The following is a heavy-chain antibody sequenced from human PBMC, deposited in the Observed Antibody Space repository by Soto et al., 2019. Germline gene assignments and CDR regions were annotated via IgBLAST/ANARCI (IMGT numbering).Heavy chain of an antibody. Sequence: QVQLVQSGAEVKKPGSSVKVSCKASGGTFSSYAISWVRQAPGQGLEWMGGIIPISDTTNYAQKFQGRVTITADESTGTAYMELSSLRSEDTAVYYCASSQGSSTSLEIYYYYYYGMDVWGQGTTVTVSS. CDR3: ASSQGSSTSLEIYYYYYYGMDV. J-gene: IGHJ6*02. CDR1: GGTFSSYA. CDR2: IIPISDTT. V-gene: IGHV1-69*01. D-gene: IGHD2-2*01.